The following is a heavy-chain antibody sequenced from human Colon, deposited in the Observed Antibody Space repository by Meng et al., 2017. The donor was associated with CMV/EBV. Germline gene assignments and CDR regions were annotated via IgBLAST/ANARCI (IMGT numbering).Heavy chain of an antibody. CDR3: ARDRGYCTSASCYPR. J-gene: IGHJ4*02. CDR1: GDSIGRSSYY. CDR2: IYYSGST. V-gene: IGHV4-39*07. D-gene: IGHD2-2*01. Sequence: GDSIGRSSYYWGWIRQPPGKGREWIGNIYYSGSTYYTPSLKSRVTISLDTSKNQFSLKLTSVTAADTAVYYCARDRGYCTSASCYPRWGQGTLVTVSS.